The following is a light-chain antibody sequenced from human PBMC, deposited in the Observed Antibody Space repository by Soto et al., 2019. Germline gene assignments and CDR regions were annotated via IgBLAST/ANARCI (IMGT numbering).Light chain of an antibody. CDR2: RAS. CDR1: QNIYSN. CDR3: QQTYSLPRT. Sequence: IVMTQSPATLSVSPGERATLSCRASQNIYSNVAWYQQRPGQAPRLLIYRASTRAPGIPARFSGSGSGTEFTLTISNLQPEDFATYYCQQTYSLPRTFAQGTKVDI. J-gene: IGKJ1*01. V-gene: IGKV3-15*01.